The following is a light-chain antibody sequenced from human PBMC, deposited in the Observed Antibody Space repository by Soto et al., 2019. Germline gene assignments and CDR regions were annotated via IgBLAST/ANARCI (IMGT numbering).Light chain of an antibody. J-gene: IGKJ4*01. CDR2: AAS. CDR3: QQSYNAPRT. Sequence: DIQMTQSPSSLSASVGDRVTITCRASQSISSYLNWYQQKPGKAPNLLIYAASSLQSGVPSRFSGSGSGTDFTLTINSLQPEDFATYYCQQSYNAPRTFGGGTKVDI. V-gene: IGKV1-39*01. CDR1: QSISSY.